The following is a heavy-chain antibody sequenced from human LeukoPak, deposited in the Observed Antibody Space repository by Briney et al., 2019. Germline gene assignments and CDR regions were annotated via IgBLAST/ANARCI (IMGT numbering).Heavy chain of an antibody. V-gene: IGHV1-46*01. Sequence: ASVKVSCKASGYTFTSYYMHWVRQAPGQGLEWMGIINPSGGSTSYAQKFQGRVTMTRDMSTSTAYMELSSLRSEDTAVYYCARPQRPRTRITMVRGAAPDAFDIWGQGTMVTVSS. CDR2: INPSGGST. D-gene: IGHD3-10*01. CDR1: GYTFTSYY. CDR3: ARPQRPRTRITMVRGAAPDAFDI. J-gene: IGHJ3*02.